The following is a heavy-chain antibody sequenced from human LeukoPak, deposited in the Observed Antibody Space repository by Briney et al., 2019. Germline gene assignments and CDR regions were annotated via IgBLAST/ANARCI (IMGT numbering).Heavy chain of an antibody. CDR3: AKCMAEPGTCYFDN. J-gene: IGHJ4*03. CDR2: ISGSGGNT. Sequence: GGSLRLSCAASGFTFSSYAMTWVRQAPGKGLEWVSGISGSGGNTYYANSVKRRFTISRDNSKSALYLQMNNLGAEDTALYYCAKCMAEPGTCYFDNWGRGTLVTVSS. D-gene: IGHD6-13*01. CDR1: GFTFSSYA. V-gene: IGHV3-23*01.